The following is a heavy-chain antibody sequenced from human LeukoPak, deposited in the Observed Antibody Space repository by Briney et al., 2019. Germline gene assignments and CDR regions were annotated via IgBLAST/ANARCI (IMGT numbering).Heavy chain of an antibody. CDR3: ARGPPRSSSTAQASRPIGYNWFDP. V-gene: IGHV4-34*01. J-gene: IGHJ5*02. D-gene: IGHD2-2*01. CDR1: GGSFSGYY. Sequence: SETLSLTCAVYGGSFSGYYWSWIRQPPGKGLEWIGEINHSGSTNYNPSLKSRATISVDTSKNQFSLKLSSVTAADTAVYYCARGPPRSSSTAQASRPIGYNWFDPWGQGTLVTVSS. CDR2: INHSGST.